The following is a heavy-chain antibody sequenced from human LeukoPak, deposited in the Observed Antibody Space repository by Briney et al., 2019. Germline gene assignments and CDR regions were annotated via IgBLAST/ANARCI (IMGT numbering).Heavy chain of an antibody. D-gene: IGHD1-7*01. J-gene: IGHJ4*02. V-gene: IGHV3-11*04. CDR1: GFTFSDYY. CDR3: ASWKWDWNYAEI. CDR2: ISSSGSTI. Sequence: GGSLRLSCAASGFTFSDYYMSWIRQAPGKGLEWVSYISSSGSTIYYADSVKGRFTISRDNAKNSLYLQMNSLRAEDTAVYYCASWKWDWNYAEIWGQGTLVTVSS.